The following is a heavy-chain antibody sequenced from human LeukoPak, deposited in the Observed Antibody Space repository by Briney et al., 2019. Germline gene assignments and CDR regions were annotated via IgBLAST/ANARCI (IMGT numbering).Heavy chain of an antibody. CDR1: VYTLTKLS. CDR3: ATRSSYLRYYYYCMDV. CDR2: FDPEDGET. J-gene: IGHJ6*03. Sequence: ASVKVSSKVSVYTLTKLSMHWVRQAPGKGLEWRGGFDPEDGETIYAQKFQGRVTMTEDTSTDTAYMELSSLRSEDTAMYYCATRSSYLRYYYYCMDVWGKGTTVTVSS. D-gene: IGHD3-22*01. V-gene: IGHV1-24*01.